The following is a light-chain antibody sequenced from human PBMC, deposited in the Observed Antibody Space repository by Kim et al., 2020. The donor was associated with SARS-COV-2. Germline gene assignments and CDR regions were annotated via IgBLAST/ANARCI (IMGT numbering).Light chain of an antibody. Sequence: QAVVTQEPSLTVSPGGTVTLTCVSSTGTVTSRHYPYWFQQKPGQAPKTLIYDTSDRHSWTPARFSGSLLGDKAALTLSGAQPEDEADYYCLLFYSGISVFGGGTQLTVL. CDR3: LLFYSGISV. V-gene: IGLV7-46*01. J-gene: IGLJ3*02. CDR1: TGTVTSRHY. CDR2: DTS.